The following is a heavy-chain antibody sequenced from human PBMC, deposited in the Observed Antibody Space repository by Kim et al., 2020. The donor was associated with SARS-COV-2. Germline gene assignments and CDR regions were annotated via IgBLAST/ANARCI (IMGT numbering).Heavy chain of an antibody. CDR1: GGSISSSNW. J-gene: IGHJ5*02. V-gene: IGHV4-4*02. CDR2: IYHSGST. CDR3: ASARSSWTGGTPNWFDP. D-gene: IGHD6-13*01. Sequence: SETLSLTCAVSGGSISSSNWWSWVRQPPGKGLEWIGEIYHSGSTNYNPSLKSRVTISVDKSKNQFSLKLSSVTAADTAVYYCASARSSWTGGTPNWFDPWGQGTLVTVSS.